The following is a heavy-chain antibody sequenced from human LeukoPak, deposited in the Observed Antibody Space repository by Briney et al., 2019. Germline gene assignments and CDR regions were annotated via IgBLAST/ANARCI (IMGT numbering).Heavy chain of an antibody. J-gene: IGHJ3*02. V-gene: IGHV4-59*01. Sequence: SETLSLTCTVSGGSISSYYWSWVRQPPGKGLEGIGYIYYSGSTNYNPSLTSRVTISVDTSKNQFSLKLSSVTAADMAVYYCAKSSGCVYDAFDIWGQGTMVTVSS. D-gene: IGHD6-19*01. CDR1: GGSISSYY. CDR3: AKSSGCVYDAFDI. CDR2: IYYSGST.